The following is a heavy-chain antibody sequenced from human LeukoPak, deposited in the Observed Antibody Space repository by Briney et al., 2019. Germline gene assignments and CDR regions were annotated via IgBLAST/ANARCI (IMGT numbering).Heavy chain of an antibody. Sequence: LETLSLTCTVSGGSISSYYWSWIRQPPGKGLEWIGYIYYSGSTNYNPSLKSRVTISVDTSKNQFSLKLSSVTAADTAVYYCARPRGYSYGYAFDIWGQGTMVTVSS. CDR2: IYYSGST. J-gene: IGHJ3*02. D-gene: IGHD5-18*01. CDR3: ARPRGYSYGYAFDI. CDR1: GGSISSYY. V-gene: IGHV4-59*08.